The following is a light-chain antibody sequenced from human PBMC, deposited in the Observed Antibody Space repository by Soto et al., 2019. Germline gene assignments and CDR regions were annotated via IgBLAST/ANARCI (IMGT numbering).Light chain of an antibody. J-gene: IGKJ4*01. Sequence: DIQMTQSPSSLSASVEDRVTITCRASQSIGRFLNWHQQKPGKAPNVLINVASTLRSGVPSRFSGSGSGTDFNLTINSLQPEDFATYFCQQSFTTPLTFGGGTKVDIK. CDR2: VAS. CDR3: QQSFTTPLT. CDR1: QSIGRF. V-gene: IGKV1-39*01.